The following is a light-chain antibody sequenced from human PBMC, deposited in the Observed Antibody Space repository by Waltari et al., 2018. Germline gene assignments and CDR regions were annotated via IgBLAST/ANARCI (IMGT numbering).Light chain of an antibody. Sequence: DIVMTQSPDSQAVSLGERATITCRSGQSILDNSNKRNYLTWYQQKAGQPPRLLISWASTRESGVPDRFSGSGSGTDFTLTISSLQAEDVAVYYCQQYYTAPYTFGQGAKLEIK. J-gene: IGKJ2*01. CDR3: QQYYTAPYT. CDR1: QSILDNSNKRNY. CDR2: WAS. V-gene: IGKV4-1*01.